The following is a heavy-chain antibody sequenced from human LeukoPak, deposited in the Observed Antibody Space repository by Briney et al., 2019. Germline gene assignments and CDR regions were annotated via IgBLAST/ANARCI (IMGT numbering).Heavy chain of an antibody. Sequence: SETLSPTCAVYGGSFIGYYWSWIRQPPRKWREWGEAINHSGSTNYNPSRKSRVTISVDASKNQFSLTLSSVTAADTAVYYCARVRPIRPVAGRFDYWGQGTLVSLS. CDR3: ARVRPIRPVAGRFDY. CDR1: GGSFIGYY. V-gene: IGHV4-34*01. J-gene: IGHJ4*02. CDR2: INHSGST. D-gene: IGHD6-19*01.